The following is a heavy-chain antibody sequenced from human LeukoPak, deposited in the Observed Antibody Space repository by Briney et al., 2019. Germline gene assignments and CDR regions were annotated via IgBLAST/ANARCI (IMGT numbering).Heavy chain of an antibody. Sequence: ASVKVSCKASGYTFTSYGISWVRQTPGQGLEWMGWISAHNGNTNYAQKLQGRVTMTTDTSTSTAYMELSRLRSDDTAVYYCARSRGYYDSSGYYYGKNDYWGQGTLVTVSS. D-gene: IGHD3-22*01. J-gene: IGHJ4*02. CDR2: ISAHNGNT. CDR1: GYTFTSYG. V-gene: IGHV1-18*01. CDR3: ARSRGYYDSSGYYYGKNDY.